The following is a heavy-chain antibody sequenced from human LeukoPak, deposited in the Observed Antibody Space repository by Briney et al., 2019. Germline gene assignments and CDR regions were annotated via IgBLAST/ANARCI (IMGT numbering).Heavy chain of an antibody. CDR3: ARASYYDSSGYYLEFFDY. CDR2: IYYSGST. J-gene: IGHJ4*02. D-gene: IGHD3-22*01. CDR1: GGSISSGDYY. Sequence: SQTLSLTCTVSGGSISSGDYYWSWIRQPPGKGLEWIGYIYYSGSTYYNPSLKSRVTISVDTSKNQFSLKLSSVTAADTAVYYCARASYYDSSGYYLEFFDYWGQGTLVTVSS. V-gene: IGHV4-30-4*01.